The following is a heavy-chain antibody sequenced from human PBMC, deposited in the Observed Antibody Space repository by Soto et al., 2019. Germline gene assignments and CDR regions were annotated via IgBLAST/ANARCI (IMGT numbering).Heavy chain of an antibody. CDR2: IDSDGSST. V-gene: IGHV3-74*01. CDR1: GLTFSRYR. Sequence: GGSLRLSCTASGLTFSRYRMRWVRQAPGKGLVWVSRIDSDGSSTSYADSVKGRFTISKDNAKNTLYLQMNSLRAEDTAAYYCTREVSAVFDYWGQGTLVTVSS. CDR3: TREVSAVFDY. J-gene: IGHJ4*02. D-gene: IGHD6-25*01.